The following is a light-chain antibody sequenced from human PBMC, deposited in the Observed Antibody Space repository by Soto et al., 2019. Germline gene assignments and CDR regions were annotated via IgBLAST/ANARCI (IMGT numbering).Light chain of an antibody. CDR1: SSNIGANT. CDR2: SNN. CDR3: AAWDDSLYGQGV. Sequence: QSVLTQPPSASGTPGQRVTISCSGSSSNIGANTVSWYQPLPGTAPKLLIYSNNQRPSVVPDRFSGSKSGTSAYLAISGLQSEDEADYYCAAWDDSLYGQGVFGGGTKLTVL. V-gene: IGLV1-44*01. J-gene: IGLJ3*02.